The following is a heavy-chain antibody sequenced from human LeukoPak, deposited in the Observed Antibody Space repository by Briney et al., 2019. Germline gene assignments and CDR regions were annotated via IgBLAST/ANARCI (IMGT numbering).Heavy chain of an antibody. J-gene: IGHJ4*02. CDR1: GYTFTNYH. Sequence: ASVKVSCKASGYTFTNYHINWVRQATGQGLEWMGWMNPNNGDSGYAQNFQGTVTITRDTSISTSYMELRSLRSDDTAVYFCARTTSFTASGYDYWGQGTLVTVSS. CDR3: ARTTSFTASGYDY. D-gene: IGHD6-25*01. CDR2: MNPNNGDS. V-gene: IGHV1-8*03.